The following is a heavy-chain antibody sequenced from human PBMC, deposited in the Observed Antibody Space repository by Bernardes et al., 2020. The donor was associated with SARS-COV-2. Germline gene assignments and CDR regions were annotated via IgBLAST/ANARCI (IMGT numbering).Heavy chain of an antibody. V-gene: IGHV4-59*01. D-gene: IGHD6-19*01. CDR1: GVSISTYY. CDR3: ASSGWYFGMDV. Sequence: SETLSLTCTVSGVSISTYYWSWIRQSPGKGLELIGCIYYSGSANYNPSLKSRVTISIDTSKYQFSLKMTSVTAADTAVYYCASSGWYFGMDVWGQGTTVTVSS. J-gene: IGHJ6*02. CDR2: IYYSGSA.